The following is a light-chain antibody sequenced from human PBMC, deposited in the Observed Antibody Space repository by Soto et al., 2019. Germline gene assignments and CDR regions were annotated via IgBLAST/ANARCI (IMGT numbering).Light chain of an antibody. CDR3: MQTRQVPLT. CDR1: QSLLHRDGKTY. V-gene: IGKV2D-29*02. J-gene: IGKJ4*01. CDR2: EVS. Sequence: EIVMTQSPLSLSVTPGQPASISCKSSQSLLHRDGKTYLFWYLQKPGQSPQLLIYEVSKRFSGVTDRFSGSGSGTDFTLIISRVEAEDVGVYYCMQTRQVPLTVGGGTKVEIK.